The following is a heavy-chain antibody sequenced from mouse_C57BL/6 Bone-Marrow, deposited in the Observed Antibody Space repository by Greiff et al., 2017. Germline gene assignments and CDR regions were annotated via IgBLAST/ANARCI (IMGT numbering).Heavy chain of an antibody. CDR1: GFPITSGYY. D-gene: IGHD2-3*01. J-gene: IGHJ2*01. CDR2: ITHSGET. CDR3: AGDRNGYYYFDY. Sequence: VKLQESGPGLVKPSQSLFLTCSITGFPITSGYYWIWIRQSPGKPLEWMGYITHSGETFYNPSLQSPISITREPSKNQFFLQLNSVTTEDTAMYYCAGDRNGYYYFDYWGQGTTLTVSS. V-gene: IGHV12-3*01.